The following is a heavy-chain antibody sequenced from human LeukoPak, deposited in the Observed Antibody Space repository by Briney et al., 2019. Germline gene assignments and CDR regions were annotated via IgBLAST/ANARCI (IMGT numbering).Heavy chain of an antibody. D-gene: IGHD3-22*01. V-gene: IGHV3-66*01. J-gene: IGHJ3*02. Sequence: GGSLRLSCAASGFTVSSNYMSWVRQAPGKGLEWVSVIYSGGSTYYADSVKGRFTISRDNSKNTLYLRMNSLRAEDTAVYYCARDQGGIYYDSSGYYGDAFDIWGQGTMVTVSS. CDR3: ARDQGGIYYDSSGYYGDAFDI. CDR2: IYSGGST. CDR1: GFTVSSNY.